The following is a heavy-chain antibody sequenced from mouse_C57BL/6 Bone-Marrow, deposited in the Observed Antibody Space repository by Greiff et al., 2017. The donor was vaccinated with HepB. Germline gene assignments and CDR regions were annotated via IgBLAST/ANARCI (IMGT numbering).Heavy chain of an antibody. J-gene: IGHJ4*01. CDR1: GYTFTSYW. CDR2: IYPGSGST. Sequence: QVQLKQPGAELVKPGASVKMSCKASGYTFTSYWITWVKQRPGQGLEWIGDIYPGSGSTNYNEKFKSKATLTVDTSSSTAYMQLSSLTSEDSAVYYCARKNYYSNYDAMDYWGQGTSVTVSS. CDR3: ARKNYYSNYDAMDY. D-gene: IGHD2-5*01. V-gene: IGHV1-55*01.